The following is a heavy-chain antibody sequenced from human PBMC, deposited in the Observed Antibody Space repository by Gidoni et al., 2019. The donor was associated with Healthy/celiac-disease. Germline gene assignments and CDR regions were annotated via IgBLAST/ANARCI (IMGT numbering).Heavy chain of an antibody. CDR2: IRGSGGST. V-gene: IGHV3-23*01. CDR3: ANSLRYFDWLQPFDY. CDR1: GFTFSSYA. D-gene: IGHD3-9*01. J-gene: IGHJ4*02. Sequence: EVQLLESGGGLVQPGGSLRLSYAASGFTFSSYALSWVRQAPGKGLEWVSAIRGSGGSTYYADSVKGRFTISRDNSKNTLYLQMNSLRAEDTAVYYCANSLRYFDWLQPFDYWGQGTLVTVSS.